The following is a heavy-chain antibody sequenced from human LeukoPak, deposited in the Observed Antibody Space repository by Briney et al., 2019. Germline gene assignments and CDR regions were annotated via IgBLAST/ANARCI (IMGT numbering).Heavy chain of an antibody. D-gene: IGHD6-13*01. CDR3: ARRTLAAPYYYYYMDV. CDR2: IYYSGST. CDR1: GGSISSYY. V-gene: IGHV4-59*01. Sequence: PSETLSLTCTVSGGSISSYYWSWIRQPPGKGLEWIGYIYYSGSTNYNPSLKSRVTISVDTSKNQFSLKLSSVTAADTAVYYCARRTLAAPYYYYYMDVWGKGTTVTVSS. J-gene: IGHJ6*03.